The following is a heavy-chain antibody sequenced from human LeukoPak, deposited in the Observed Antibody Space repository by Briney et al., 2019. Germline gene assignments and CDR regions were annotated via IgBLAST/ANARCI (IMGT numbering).Heavy chain of an antibody. CDR3: ARKQALGYSGYGERVY. CDR1: GGPISSYY. D-gene: IGHD5-12*01. Sequence: NSSETLSLTCTVSGGPISSYYWSWIRQPPGKGLEWIGYIYYSGRTNHNPSLKSRFTIPVDTSKKQFSLKRSSVTAADTAVYYCARKQALGYSGYGERVYWGQGPLDTVS. V-gene: IGHV4-59*01. J-gene: IGHJ4*02. CDR2: IYYSGRT.